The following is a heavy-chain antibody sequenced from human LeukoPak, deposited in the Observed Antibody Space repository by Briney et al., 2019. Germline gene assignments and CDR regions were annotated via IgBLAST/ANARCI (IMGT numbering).Heavy chain of an antibody. CDR1: GYSISSGYY. Sequence: PSETLSLTCTVSGYSISSGYYWGWIRQPPGKGLEWIGSIYHSGSTYYNPSLKSRVTISVDTSKNQFSLKLSSVTAADTAVYYCARHGDDQPFWGYWGQGTLVTVSS. D-gene: IGHD2-2*01. V-gene: IGHV4-38-2*02. CDR3: ARHGDDQPFWGY. CDR2: IYHSGST. J-gene: IGHJ4*02.